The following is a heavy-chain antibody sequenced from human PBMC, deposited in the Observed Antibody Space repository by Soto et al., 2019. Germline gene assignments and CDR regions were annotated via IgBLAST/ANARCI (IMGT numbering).Heavy chain of an antibody. V-gene: IGHV1-2*04. D-gene: IGHD6-19*01. J-gene: IGHJ3*02. CDR2: INPNSGGT. Sequence: QGQLVQSGAEVKEPGASVKVSCKASGHTFTGYYMHWVRQAPGQGLEWMGWINPNSGGTNYAQTFQGWVPMTRDTSISTAYMELSRLRSDDTAVYYCARDAEGIAVPGNSFAIWGQGTMVTVSS. CDR3: ARDAEGIAVPGNSFAI. CDR1: GHTFTGYY.